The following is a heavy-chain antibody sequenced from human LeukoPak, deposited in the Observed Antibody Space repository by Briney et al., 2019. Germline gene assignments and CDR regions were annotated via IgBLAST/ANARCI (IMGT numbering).Heavy chain of an antibody. Sequence: GGSLRLSCAASGFPFIDYSMNWVRQAPGKGQEWISYIGIDSGNTKYADSVKGRFTISGDSAKNSLYLQMNSLRVEDTAVYYCARDHNYAFDNWGQGTLVTVSS. CDR2: IGIDSGNT. D-gene: IGHD1-1*01. CDR3: ARDHNYAFDN. J-gene: IGHJ4*02. CDR1: GFPFIDYS. V-gene: IGHV3-48*04.